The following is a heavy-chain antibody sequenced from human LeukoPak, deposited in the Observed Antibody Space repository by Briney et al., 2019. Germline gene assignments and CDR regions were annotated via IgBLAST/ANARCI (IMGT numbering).Heavy chain of an antibody. CDR1: GFTVSSNY. J-gene: IGHJ4*02. D-gene: IGHD3-10*01. V-gene: IGHV3-53*01. CDR3: ASLYGSGSLDY. CDR2: IYSGGST. Sequence: SGGSLRLSCAACGFTVSSNYMSWVRQAPGKGLEWVSVIYSGGSTYYADSVKGRFTISRDNSKNTLYLQMNSLRAEDTAVYYCASLYGSGSLDYWGQGTLVTVSS.